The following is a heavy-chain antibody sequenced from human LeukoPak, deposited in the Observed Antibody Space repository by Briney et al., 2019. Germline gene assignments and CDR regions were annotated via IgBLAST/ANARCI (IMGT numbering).Heavy chain of an antibody. CDR1: GFTFSSYG. J-gene: IGHJ4*02. CDR3: ARAPADGGNLDY. D-gene: IGHD4-23*01. Sequence: GGSLRLSCAASGFTFSSYGMHWVRQAPGKGLEWVAVIWYDGSNKYYADSVKGRFTISRDSSKNTLYLQMNSLRAEDTAVYYCARAPADGGNLDYWGQGTLVTVSS. V-gene: IGHV3-33*01. CDR2: IWYDGSNK.